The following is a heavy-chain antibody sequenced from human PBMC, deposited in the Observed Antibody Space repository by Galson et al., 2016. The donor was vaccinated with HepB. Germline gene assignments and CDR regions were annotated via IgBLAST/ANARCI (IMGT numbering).Heavy chain of an antibody. D-gene: IGHD6-13*01. J-gene: IGHJ4*02. V-gene: IGHV3-33*01. CDR2: IWFDRTYK. Sequence: SLRLSCAASGFHFSGYGMHWVRQAPGKGLEWVALIWFDRTYKYYADSVRGRFTISRDDSMNTVFLQMDSLRAEDTAVYYCARAGVSNWPDFDFWGQGALVTVSS. CDR3: ARAGVSNWPDFDF. CDR1: GFHFSGYG.